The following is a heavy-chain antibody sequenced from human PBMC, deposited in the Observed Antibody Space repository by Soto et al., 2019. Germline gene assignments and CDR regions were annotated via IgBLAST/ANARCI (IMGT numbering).Heavy chain of an antibody. CDR3: ATIPFYGDYVWCYFDL. V-gene: IGHV3-15*01. Sequence: EVQLVESGGGLVKPGGSLRLSCAASGFTFSNAWMSWVRQAPGKGLEWVGRIKSKTDGGTTDYAAPVKGRFTISRDDSTITLYLQMNSLKTGDTAVYYCATIPFYGDYVWCYFDLWGRCTLVTVSS. CDR1: GFTFSNAW. J-gene: IGHJ2*01. CDR2: IKSKTDGGTT. D-gene: IGHD4-17*01.